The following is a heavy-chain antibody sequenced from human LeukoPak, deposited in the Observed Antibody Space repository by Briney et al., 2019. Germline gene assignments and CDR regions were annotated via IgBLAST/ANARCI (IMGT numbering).Heavy chain of an antibody. CDR1: GYTFTSYY. V-gene: IGHV1-46*01. CDR2: INPSGGST. Sequence: AASVKVSCKASGYTFTSYYMHGVRQAPGQGLEWMGIINPSGGSTSYAQKFQGRVTMTRDTSTSTVYMELSSLRSGDTAVYYCARGVCGSYNPGGCWFDPWGQGTLVTVSS. J-gene: IGHJ5*02. D-gene: IGHD1-26*01. CDR3: ARGVCGSYNPGGCWFDP.